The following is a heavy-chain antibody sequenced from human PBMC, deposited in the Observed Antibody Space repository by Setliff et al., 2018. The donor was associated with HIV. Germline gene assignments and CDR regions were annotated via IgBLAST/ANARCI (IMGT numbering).Heavy chain of an antibody. D-gene: IGHD6-19*01. J-gene: IGHJ6*02. CDR2: TYTSGPT. Sequence: ETLSLTCTVSGASISGFYWSWIRQPPGKGLQWIGYTYTSGPTNYNPSLESRVTISVDTSKNQFSLKLSSVTAADTAVYYCARRLFGAVAGTYGMDVWGQGTTVTVSS. CDR1: GASISGFY. V-gene: IGHV4-4*09. CDR3: ARRLFGAVAGTYGMDV.